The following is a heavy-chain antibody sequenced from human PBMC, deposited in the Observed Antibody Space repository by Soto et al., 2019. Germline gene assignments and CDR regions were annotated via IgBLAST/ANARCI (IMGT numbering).Heavy chain of an antibody. CDR2: IDPRDSYS. D-gene: IGHD3-3*01. J-gene: IGHJ6*02. V-gene: IGHV5-10-1*01. CDR1: CYNFSAFW. CDR3: ARLSTGLWTKTTCQHYFGMDV. Sequence: PGESLKISCQASCYNFSAFWITWVRQMPGKGLEWMATIDPRDSYSNYSLSFQGHVTIPADKSIGSAYLHWSTLEASDTAIYYCARLSTGLWTKTTCQHYFGMDVWGQGTTVTVSS.